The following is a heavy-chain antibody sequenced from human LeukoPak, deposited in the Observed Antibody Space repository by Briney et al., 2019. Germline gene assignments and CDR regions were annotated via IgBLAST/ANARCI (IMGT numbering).Heavy chain of an antibody. V-gene: IGHV4-34*01. CDR3: ASADCSSTSCYIRSQRPYFDY. D-gene: IGHD2-2*02. Sequence: PSETLSLTCAVYGGSFSGYYWSWIRQPPGKGLEWIGEINHSGSTNYNPSLKSRVTISVDTSKNQFSLKLSSVTAADTVVYYCASADCSSTSCYIRSQRPYFDYWGQGTLVTVSS. CDR1: GGSFSGYY. CDR2: INHSGST. J-gene: IGHJ4*02.